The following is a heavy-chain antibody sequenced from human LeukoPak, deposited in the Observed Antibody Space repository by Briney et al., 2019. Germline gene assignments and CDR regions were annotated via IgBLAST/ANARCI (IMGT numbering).Heavy chain of an antibody. Sequence: GGSLRLSCAASGFIFSNYGMHWVRQAPGKGLEWVAFIRYDGSNDYYADSVKGRFTISRDNSKNTLYLQMNSLRAEDTAVYYCAKVERIHSNYPYYFDFWGQGTLVTVSS. D-gene: IGHD4-11*01. J-gene: IGHJ4*02. CDR1: GFIFSNYG. CDR3: AKVERIHSNYPYYFDF. CDR2: IRYDGSND. V-gene: IGHV3-30*02.